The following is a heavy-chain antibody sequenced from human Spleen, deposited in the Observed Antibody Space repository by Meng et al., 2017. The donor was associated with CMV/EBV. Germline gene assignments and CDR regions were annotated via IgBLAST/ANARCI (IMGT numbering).Heavy chain of an antibody. Sequence: LSLTCAASGFTFSSYAMHWVRQAPGKGLEWEAVISYDGSKKYYAESVKGRFTISRDNSKNTLYLQMNSLRAEDTAVYYCARDGLLCTNGVCHDYYYYGMDVWGQGTTVTVSS. V-gene: IGHV3-30*04. CDR1: GFTFSSYA. D-gene: IGHD2-8*01. CDR2: ISYDGSKK. J-gene: IGHJ6*02. CDR3: ARDGLLCTNGVCHDYYYYGMDV.